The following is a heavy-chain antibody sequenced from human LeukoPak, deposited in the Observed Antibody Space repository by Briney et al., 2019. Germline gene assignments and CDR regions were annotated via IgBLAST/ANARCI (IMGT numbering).Heavy chain of an antibody. D-gene: IGHD3-10*01. J-gene: IGHJ3*02. CDR3: ARGLLWFGDSYDAFDI. CDR2: IYYSGST. Sequence: SETLSLTCTVSGGSISSDDYYWSWIRQPPGKGLEWIGYIYYSGSTYYSPSLKSRVTISVDTSKNQFSLKLSSVTAADTAVYYCARGLLWFGDSYDAFDIWGQGTMVTVSS. CDR1: GGSISSDDYY. V-gene: IGHV4-30-4*01.